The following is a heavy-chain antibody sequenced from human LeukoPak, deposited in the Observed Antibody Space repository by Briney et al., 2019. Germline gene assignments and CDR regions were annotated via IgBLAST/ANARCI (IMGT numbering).Heavy chain of an antibody. V-gene: IGHV3-7*01. D-gene: IGHD3-22*01. CDR2: IKDDGAET. Sequence: PGGSLRLSCAASGFTFSSYGMHWVRQAPGKGLEWVANIKDDGAETYYAGSVKGRFTISRDNTKNLLYLQMNSLRAEDTAVYYCGRDPYYDSLDYWGQGTLVTVSS. CDR3: GRDPYYDSLDY. J-gene: IGHJ4*02. CDR1: GFTFSSYG.